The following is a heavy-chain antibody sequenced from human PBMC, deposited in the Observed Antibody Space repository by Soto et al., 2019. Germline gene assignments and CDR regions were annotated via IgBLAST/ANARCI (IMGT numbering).Heavy chain of an antibody. Sequence: EVQLLESGGGLVQPGGSLRLSCAASGFTFSSYAMSWVRQAPGKGLEWVSAISGSGGSTYYADSGKGRFTISRDNSKNTLYQQMNSLRAEDTAVYYCAKAGQGSYRIAYWGQGTLVTVSS. CDR2: ISGSGGST. V-gene: IGHV3-23*01. D-gene: IGHD3-16*02. J-gene: IGHJ4*02. CDR1: GFTFSSYA. CDR3: AKAGQGSYRIAY.